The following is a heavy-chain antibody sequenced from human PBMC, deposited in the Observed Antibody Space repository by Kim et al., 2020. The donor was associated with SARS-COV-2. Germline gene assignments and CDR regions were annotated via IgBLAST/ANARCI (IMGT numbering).Heavy chain of an antibody. J-gene: IGHJ4*02. D-gene: IGHD1-1*01. Sequence: YSPSLRIRVTLSVDTCKNQFSLQLSAVTAADTAVYYCAAINKQLVRLSFDDWGQGSLVIVSS. V-gene: IGHV4-39*01. CDR3: AAINKQLVRLSFDD.